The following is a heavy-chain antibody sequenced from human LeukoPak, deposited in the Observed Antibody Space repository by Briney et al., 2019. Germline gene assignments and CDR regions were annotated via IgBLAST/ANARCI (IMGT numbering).Heavy chain of an antibody. V-gene: IGHV1-3*03. CDR3: VRGGGDF. Sequence: ASVKVSCKASGYTFSVSTMQWVRQAPGQRLEWMGWISVGNGHTKYSQDFQGRVTISRDTSASTVYMDLSSLRSEDMAVYYCVRGGGDFWGQGTLVTVSS. CDR2: ISVGNGHT. J-gene: IGHJ4*02. D-gene: IGHD2-15*01. CDR1: GYTFSVST.